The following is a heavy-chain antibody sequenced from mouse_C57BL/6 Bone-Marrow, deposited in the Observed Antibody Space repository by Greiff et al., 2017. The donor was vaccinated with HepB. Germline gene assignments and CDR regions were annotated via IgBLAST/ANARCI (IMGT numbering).Heavy chain of an antibody. V-gene: IGHV5-17*01. D-gene: IGHD2-3*01. J-gene: IGHJ3*01. Sequence: EVQLVESGGGLVKPGGSLKLSCAASGFTFSDYGMHWVRQAPEKGLEWVAYISSGSSTVYYADTMTGRITISRDNAKNTLFLKMTSLKDEDTAMYYCARSGWRRSCCTPAWFAYWGQGTLVTVSA. CDR2: ISSGSSTV. CDR1: GFTFSDYG. CDR3: ARSGWRRSCCTPAWFAY.